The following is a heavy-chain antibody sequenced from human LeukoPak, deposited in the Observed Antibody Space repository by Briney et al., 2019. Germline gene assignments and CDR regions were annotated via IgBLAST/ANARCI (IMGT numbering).Heavy chain of an antibody. CDR2: INTSGST. D-gene: IGHD3-22*01. V-gene: IGHV4-4*07. Sequence: SETLSLTCTVSGGSISSYYWSWIRQPAGKGLEWIGRINTSGSTNYNPSLKSRVTMSVDTSKNQFSLKLSSVTAADTAVYYCGRVTYYYDSIGYNRFDYWGQGTLVTVS. J-gene: IGHJ4*02. CDR1: GGSISSYY. CDR3: GRVTYYYDSIGYNRFDY.